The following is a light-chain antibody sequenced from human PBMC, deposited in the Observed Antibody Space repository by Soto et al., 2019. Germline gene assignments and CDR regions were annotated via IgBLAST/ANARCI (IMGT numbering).Light chain of an antibody. J-gene: IGKJ4*01. CDR1: QSVRSSY. CDR3: QQYDNSDPRS. V-gene: IGKV3D-20*01. CDR2: DGS. Sequence: EIVLTQSPVTLSLSPGDRATLSCGASQSVRSSYVAWYQQKAGLAPRLLIYDGSSRDSGIPDRFSGSGSGKDFTLTIRRLEPEDFAVYYCQQYDNSDPRSFGGGPKVE.